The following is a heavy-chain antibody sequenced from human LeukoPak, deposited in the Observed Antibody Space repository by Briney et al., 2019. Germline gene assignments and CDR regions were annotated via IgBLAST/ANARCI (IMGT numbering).Heavy chain of an antibody. CDR2: ISAYNGNT. CDR3: AREPPGYCSGGSCYSNYFDY. CDR1: GYTFTSYG. J-gene: IGHJ4*02. Sequence: ASVKVSCKASGYTFTSYGISWVRQAPGQGLEWMGWISAYNGNTNYAQKLQGRVTMTTDTSTSTAYMELRSLRSDDTAVYYCAREPPGYCSGGSCYSNYFDYWGQGTLVTVSS. V-gene: IGHV1-18*04. D-gene: IGHD2-15*01.